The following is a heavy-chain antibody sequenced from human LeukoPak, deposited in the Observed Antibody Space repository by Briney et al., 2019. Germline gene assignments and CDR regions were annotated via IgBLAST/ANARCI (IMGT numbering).Heavy chain of an antibody. CDR2: ISYGGSNK. CDR3: AKDLRPSPSPVLYDWFDP. D-gene: IGHD2/OR15-2a*01. CDR1: GCTFSCYG. V-gene: IGHV3-30*18. J-gene: IGHJ5*02. Sequence: PGRSLRLSCAASGCTFSCYGMHWVRQAPGKGLEWVAVISYGGSNKYYADSVKGRFTISRDNSKNTLYLQMNSLRAEDTAVYYCAKDLRPSPSPVLYDWFDPWGQGTLVTVSS.